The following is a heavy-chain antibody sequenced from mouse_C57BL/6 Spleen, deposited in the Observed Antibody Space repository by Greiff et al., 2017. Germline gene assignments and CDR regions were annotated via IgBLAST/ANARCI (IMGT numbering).Heavy chain of an antibody. CDR1: GYTFTSYW. V-gene: IGHV1-52*01. CDR2: IDPSDSET. CDR3: ARSGGRSFDY. Sequence: QVQLKQPGAELVRPGSSVKLSCKASGYTFTSYWMHWVKQRPIQGLEWIGNIDPSDSETHYNQKFKDKATLTVDKSSSTAYMHLSSLTSEDSAVYYGARSGGRSFDYWGQGTTLTVSS. J-gene: IGHJ2*01. D-gene: IGHD1-1*01.